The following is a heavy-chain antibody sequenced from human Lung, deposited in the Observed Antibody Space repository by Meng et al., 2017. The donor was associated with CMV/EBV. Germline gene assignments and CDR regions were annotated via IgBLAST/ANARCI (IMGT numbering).Heavy chain of an antibody. CDR3: ARDIAVAAADY. Sequence: GGSLRLSCAASGFTFSSYEMNWVRQAPGKELEWVSYISSSGSIIYYADSVKGRFTVSRDNAENSLYLQMNSLRAEDTAVYYCARDIAVAAADYWGRGTLVTVSS. CDR1: GFTFSSYE. CDR2: ISSSGSII. J-gene: IGHJ4*02. V-gene: IGHV3-48*03. D-gene: IGHD6-13*01.